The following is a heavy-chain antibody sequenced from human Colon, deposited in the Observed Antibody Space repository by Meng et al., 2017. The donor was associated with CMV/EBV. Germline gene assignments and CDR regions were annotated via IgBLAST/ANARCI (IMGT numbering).Heavy chain of an antibody. Sequence: SGVTSTTYSITWVRQAPGQGLEWMGRITPALTITKYAQRFQGRVTFIADKSTSTVYMDLSSLRSDDTAVYYCATVVGDKPLGAFDIWGQGTLVTVSS. D-gene: IGHD1-14*01. J-gene: IGHJ3*02. CDR1: GVTSTTYS. CDR3: ATVVGDKPLGAFDI. CDR2: ITPALTIT. V-gene: IGHV1-69*02.